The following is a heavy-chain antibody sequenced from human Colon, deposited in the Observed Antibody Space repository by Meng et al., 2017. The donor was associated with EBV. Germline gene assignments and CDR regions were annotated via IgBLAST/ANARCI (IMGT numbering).Heavy chain of an antibody. D-gene: IGHD2-21*02. J-gene: IGHJ5*02. CDR3: ARGPYCGGDCYWFDP. V-gene: IGHV4-30-2*01. CDR2: IYHGGTT. Sequence: ESHSGLVHPSPSLSLTCAVSGDSISSGDYSWSWIRQPPGQGLEWIGYIYHGGTTYNTSLKSRVTISVDNSKNQFSLRLTSVTAADTAVYYCARGPYCGGDCYWFDPWGQGTLVTVSS. CDR1: GDSISSGDYS.